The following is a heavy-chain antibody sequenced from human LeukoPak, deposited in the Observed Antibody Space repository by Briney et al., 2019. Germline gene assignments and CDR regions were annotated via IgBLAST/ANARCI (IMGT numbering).Heavy chain of an antibody. V-gene: IGHV3-23*01. CDR1: GFTFSSYG. Sequence: GGSLRLSCATSGFTFSSYGMSWVRQAPGKGLEWVSSISGSGGSTYYADSVKGRFTISRDNSKNTLYLQMNSLRAEDTAVYYCAKGGRDIVVVPAAINYWGQGTLVTVSS. CDR2: ISGSGGST. D-gene: IGHD2-2*01. CDR3: AKGGRDIVVVPAAINY. J-gene: IGHJ4*02.